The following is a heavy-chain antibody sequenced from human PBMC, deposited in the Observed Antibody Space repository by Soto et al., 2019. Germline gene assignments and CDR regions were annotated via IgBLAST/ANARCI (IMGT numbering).Heavy chain of an antibody. V-gene: IGHV1-69*13. CDR2: IIPIFGTA. D-gene: IGHD3-22*01. Sequence: SPVKVSCKAFGGTFSSYAISWVRKAPGQGLEWMGGIIPIFGTANYAQKFQGRVTITADESTSTAYMELSSLRSEDTAVYYCARVADYYDSSGYYFDYWGQGTLVTVSS. CDR1: GGTFSSYA. J-gene: IGHJ4*02. CDR3: ARVADYYDSSGYYFDY.